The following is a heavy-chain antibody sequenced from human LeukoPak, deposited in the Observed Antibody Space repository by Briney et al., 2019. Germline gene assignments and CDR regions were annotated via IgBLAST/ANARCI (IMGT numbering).Heavy chain of an antibody. CDR3: ARVGGYYYDSSGYYPLDY. CDR1: GYTFTSYG. V-gene: IGHV1-18*01. Sequence: GASVKDSCKASGYTFTSYGISWVRQAPGQGLEWMGWITTYNGNTDYAQKLQGRVTMTTDTSTSTAYMELRSLRSDDTALYYCARVGGYYYDSSGYYPLDYWGQGALVTVSS. J-gene: IGHJ4*02. D-gene: IGHD3-22*01. CDR2: ITTYNGNT.